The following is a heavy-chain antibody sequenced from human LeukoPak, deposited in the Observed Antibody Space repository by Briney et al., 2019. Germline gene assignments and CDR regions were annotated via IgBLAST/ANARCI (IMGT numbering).Heavy chain of an antibody. V-gene: IGHV1-18*01. CDR1: DYTFTTHG. CDR2: ISTSKGDT. Sequence: GASVKVSCKTSDYTFTTHGISWVRQAPGQGLEWMGWISTSKGDTNYAQKFKGRLTMTTDRSTSTAYMELRSLSSDDTAVYYCARDWPTVTTDYWGQGTLVTVSS. D-gene: IGHD4-11*01. CDR3: ARDWPTVTTDY. J-gene: IGHJ4*02.